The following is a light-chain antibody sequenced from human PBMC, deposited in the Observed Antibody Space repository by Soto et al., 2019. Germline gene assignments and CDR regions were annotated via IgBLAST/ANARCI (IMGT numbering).Light chain of an antibody. V-gene: IGLV1-47*01. Sequence: QSVLTQPPSASGAPGQRVTISCSGSSSNIGSNYVYWYQQLPGTAPKLLIYRNNQRRSGVPDRFSGSKSGTSVSLAISGLRSEDEGNYYCAAWDDSLSGVLFGGGTKLADL. CDR3: AAWDDSLSGVL. CDR2: RNN. J-gene: IGLJ2*01. CDR1: SSNIGSNY.